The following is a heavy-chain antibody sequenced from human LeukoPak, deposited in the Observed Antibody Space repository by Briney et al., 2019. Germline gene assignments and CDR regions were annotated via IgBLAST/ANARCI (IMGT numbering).Heavy chain of an antibody. V-gene: IGHV1-69*13. CDR2: IIPIFGTA. D-gene: IGHD1-26*01. Sequence: SVKVSCTASGGTFSSYAISWVRQAPGQGLEWMGGIIPIFGTANYAQKFQGRVTITADESTSTAYMELSSLRSEDTAVYYCARDPLQVEWELLRAPYYSYGMDVWGQGTTVTVSS. CDR1: GGTFSSYA. CDR3: ARDPLQVEWELLRAPYYSYGMDV. J-gene: IGHJ6*02.